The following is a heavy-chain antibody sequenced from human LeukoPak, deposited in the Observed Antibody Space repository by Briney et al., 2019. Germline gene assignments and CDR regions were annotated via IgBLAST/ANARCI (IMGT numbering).Heavy chain of an antibody. V-gene: IGHV4-4*07. CDR2: IYTSGST. Sequence: SETLSLTCTVSGGSISSYYWSWIRQPAGKGLEWIGRIYTSGSTNYNPSLKSRVTMSVDTSKNQFSLKLSSVTAADTAVYYCASSSLGYCSSTSCYPFDYWGQGTLVTVSS. CDR3: ASSSLGYCSSTSCYPFDY. CDR1: GGSISSYY. D-gene: IGHD2-2*01. J-gene: IGHJ4*02.